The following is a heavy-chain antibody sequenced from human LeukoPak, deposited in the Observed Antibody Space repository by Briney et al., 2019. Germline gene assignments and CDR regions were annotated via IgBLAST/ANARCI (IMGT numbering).Heavy chain of an antibody. J-gene: IGHJ4*02. Sequence: GGSLRLSCAASGFTFSSYSMNWVRQAPGKGLEWVSSISSRTTYIYYADSVNGRFTISRDNVKNSLYLQMNSLRAEDTAVYYCARDRGGDFDYWGQGTLVTVSS. CDR3: ARDRGGDFDY. CDR1: GFTFSSYS. CDR2: ISSRTTYI. V-gene: IGHV3-21*01. D-gene: IGHD2-21*01.